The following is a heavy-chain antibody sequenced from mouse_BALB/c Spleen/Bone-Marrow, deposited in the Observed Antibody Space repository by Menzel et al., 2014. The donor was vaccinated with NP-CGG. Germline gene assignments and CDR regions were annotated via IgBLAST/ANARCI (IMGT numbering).Heavy chain of an antibody. J-gene: IGHJ3*01. CDR3: ARTGNLAWFAY. CDR2: IYPGDGDT. CDR1: GYAFSSYW. V-gene: IGHV1-80*01. Sequence: VQLMESGAELVRHGSSVKISCKASGYAFSSYWMNWVEQRPGQGLEWIGQIYPGDGDTNYNGKFKGKATLTADKSSSTAYMQLSSLTSDASSVYFCARTGNLAWFAYWGQGTLVTVSA. D-gene: IGHD2-1*01.